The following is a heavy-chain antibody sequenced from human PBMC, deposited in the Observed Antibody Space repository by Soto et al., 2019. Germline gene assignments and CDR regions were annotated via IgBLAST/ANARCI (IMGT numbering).Heavy chain of an antibody. CDR1: GGTLSRSA. J-gene: IGHJ4*02. CDR3: GTGSSWTKVES. D-gene: IGHD6-13*01. Sequence: GASVKVSCKASGGTLSRSAISWLRQAPGQGLEWMGGIIPIFGPAIYAQKFRGRVSIIADESTRTAYMEMSSLRSDDTAVYYCGTGSSWTKVESWGQGTLVTVSS. CDR2: IIPIFGPA. V-gene: IGHV1-69*13.